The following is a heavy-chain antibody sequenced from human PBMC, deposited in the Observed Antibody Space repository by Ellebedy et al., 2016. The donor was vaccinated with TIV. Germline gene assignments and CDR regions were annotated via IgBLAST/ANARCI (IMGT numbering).Heavy chain of an antibody. V-gene: IGHV4-59*01. CDR1: GGSISSYY. CDR3: ARDRRGELLDGAFDI. Sequence: MPSETLSLTCTVSGGSISSYYWSWIRQPPGKGLEWIGYLYYSGSTNYNPSLKSRVTISVDTSKNQFSLKLSSVTAADTAVYYCARDRRGELLDGAFDIWGQGTMVTVS. CDR2: LYYSGST. J-gene: IGHJ3*02. D-gene: IGHD3-10*01.